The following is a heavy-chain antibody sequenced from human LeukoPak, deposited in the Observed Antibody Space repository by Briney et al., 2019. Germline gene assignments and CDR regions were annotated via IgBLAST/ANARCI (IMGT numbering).Heavy chain of an antibody. D-gene: IGHD3-10*01. Sequence: SVKVSCKASGGTFSSYAITWVRQAPGQGLEWMGGIFPIFGTANYAQKFQGRVTITADESTTTSYMELSSLRSEDTAVYYCARDSQITMVRGVILSRAFDIWGQGTMVNVSS. CDR2: IFPIFGTA. CDR1: GGTFSSYA. CDR3: ARDSQITMVRGVILSRAFDI. J-gene: IGHJ3*02. V-gene: IGHV1-69*01.